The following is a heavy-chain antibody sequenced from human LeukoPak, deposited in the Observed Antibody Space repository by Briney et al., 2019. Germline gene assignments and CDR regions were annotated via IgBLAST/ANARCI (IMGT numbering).Heavy chain of an antibody. D-gene: IGHD1-26*01. CDR1: GFTFSDHY. CDR2: TRNKANSYST. V-gene: IGHV3-72*01. CDR3: ARLNRIGGTYFFDY. Sequence: GGSLRLSCAASGFTFSDHYMDWVRQAPGKGLEWVGRTRNKANSYSTAYAASVRDRFTISRDVSENSLYLQMSSLKTEDTAVYYCARLNRIGGTYFFDYWDQGTLVTVSS. J-gene: IGHJ4*02.